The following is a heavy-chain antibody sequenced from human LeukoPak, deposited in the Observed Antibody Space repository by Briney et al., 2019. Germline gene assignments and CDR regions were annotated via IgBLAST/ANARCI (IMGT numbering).Heavy chain of an antibody. CDR3: ARVGYSSSWYEEVPFLFRRYYFDY. Sequence: GGSLRLSCAASGFTFSSYWMSWVRQAPGKGLEWVANIKQDGSEKYYVDSVKGRFTISRDNAKNSLYLQMNSLRAEDTAVYYCARVGYSSSWYEEVPFLFRRYYFDYWGQGTLVTVSS. CDR2: IKQDGSEK. V-gene: IGHV3-7*01. J-gene: IGHJ4*02. D-gene: IGHD6-13*01. CDR1: GFTFSSYW.